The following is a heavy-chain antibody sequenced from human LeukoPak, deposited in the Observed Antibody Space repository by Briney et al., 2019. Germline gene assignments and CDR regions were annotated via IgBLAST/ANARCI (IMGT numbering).Heavy chain of an antibody. CDR2: IKQDGNEK. Sequence: GGSLRLSCAASGVRFNTYWMTWVRQAPGKGLEWVANIKQDGNEKYYADCVKGRFTISRDNGRNSLDLQMNSLRADDTAVYYCARDTLGEGEDANYAVYYFDYWGQGTVVTVSS. D-gene: IGHD4/OR15-4a*01. V-gene: IGHV3-7*01. CDR1: GVRFNTYW. J-gene: IGHJ4*02. CDR3: ARDTLGEGEDANYAVYYFDY.